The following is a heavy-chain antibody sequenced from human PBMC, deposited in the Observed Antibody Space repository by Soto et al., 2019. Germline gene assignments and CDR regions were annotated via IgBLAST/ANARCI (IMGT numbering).Heavy chain of an antibody. V-gene: IGHV4-39*01. D-gene: IGHD3-22*01. CDR2: IYYSGST. J-gene: IGHJ4*02. CDR3: ARHNLRDYYDSSGYYYFDY. CDR1: GGSISSSSYY. Sequence: SETLSLTCTVSGGSISSSSYYWGWIRQPPGKGLEWIGSIYYSGSTYYNPSLKSRVTISVDTSKNQFSLKLSSLTAADTAVYYCARHNLRDYYDSSGYYYFDYWGQGTLVTVSS.